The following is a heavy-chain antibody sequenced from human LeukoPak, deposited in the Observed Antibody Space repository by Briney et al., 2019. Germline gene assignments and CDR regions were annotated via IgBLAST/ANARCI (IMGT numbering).Heavy chain of an antibody. V-gene: IGHV3-23*01. CDR1: GFTFSSYA. CDR3: ARAVDFWSGYPQPNWFDP. J-gene: IGHJ5*02. D-gene: IGHD3-3*01. CDR2: MSTSGGST. Sequence: GGTLRLSCAASGFTFSSYAMSWVRQAPGKGLEWVSAMSTSGGSTYYADSVKGRFTISRDNSKNTLFLQMNSLRAEDTAVYYCARAVDFWSGYPQPNWFDPWGQGTLVTVSS.